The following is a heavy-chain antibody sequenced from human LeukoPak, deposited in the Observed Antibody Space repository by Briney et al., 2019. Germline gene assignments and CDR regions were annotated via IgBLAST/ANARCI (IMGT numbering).Heavy chain of an antibody. CDR3: ARGTVLLWFGVDY. V-gene: IGHV3-48*04. J-gene: IGHJ4*02. D-gene: IGHD3-10*01. CDR1: GFTFSSYS. Sequence: PGGSLRLSCAASGFTFSSYSMNWVRQAPGKGLEWVSYISSSSSTIYYADSVKGRFTISRDNAKNSLYLQMNSLRAEDTAVYYCARGTVLLWFGVDYWGQGTLVTVSS. CDR2: ISSSSSTI.